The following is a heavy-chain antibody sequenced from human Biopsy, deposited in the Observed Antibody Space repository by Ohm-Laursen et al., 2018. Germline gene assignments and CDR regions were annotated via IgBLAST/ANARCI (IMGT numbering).Heavy chain of an antibody. Sequence: GTLSLTWTVSGESMGTYYWTWIRQPPGKGLEWIASIYYSGTTNKNPSLKSRVTISVDTSKRQFYLELSSVTAADTAIYYCARVRGGFLESFDYWGQGTLITVSS. D-gene: IGHD3-3*01. CDR3: ARVRGGFLESFDY. V-gene: IGHV4-59*01. CDR1: GESMGTYY. J-gene: IGHJ4*02. CDR2: IYYSGTT.